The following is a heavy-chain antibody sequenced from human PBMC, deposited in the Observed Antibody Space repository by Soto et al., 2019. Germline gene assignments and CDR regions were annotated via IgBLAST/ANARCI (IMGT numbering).Heavy chain of an antibody. CDR3: ARRTLRFLEWLFGGAFDI. Sequence: ASVKVSCKASGYTFTSCDISCVRQAPGQGLEWMGWISAYNGNTSYAQKLQGRVTMTTDTSKSTVYMELRSLRSDDTAVYFCARRTLRFLEWLFGGAFDIRGQGTMVTVSS. CDR2: ISAYNGNT. J-gene: IGHJ3*02. D-gene: IGHD3-3*01. V-gene: IGHV1-18*01. CDR1: GYTFTSCD.